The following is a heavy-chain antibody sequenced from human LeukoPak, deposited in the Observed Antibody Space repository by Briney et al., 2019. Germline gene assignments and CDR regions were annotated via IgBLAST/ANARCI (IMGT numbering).Heavy chain of an antibody. V-gene: IGHV1-2*02. CDR3: ARDLYYYDSSGYYYVYYYMDV. D-gene: IGHD3-22*01. J-gene: IGHJ6*03. Sequence: ASVKVPCKASGYTFTGYYMHWVRQAPGQGLEWMGWINPNSGGTNYAQKFQGRVTMTRDTSISTAYMELSRLRSDDTAVYYCARDLYYYDSSGYYYVYYYMDVWGKGTTVTVSS. CDR2: INPNSGGT. CDR1: GYTFTGYY.